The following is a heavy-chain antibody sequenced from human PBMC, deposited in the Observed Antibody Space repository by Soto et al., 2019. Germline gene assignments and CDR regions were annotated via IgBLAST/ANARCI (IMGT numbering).Heavy chain of an antibody. V-gene: IGHV3-30*18. J-gene: IGHJ6*02. Sequence: QVQLVESGGGVVQPGRSLRLSCAASGFTFSSYGMHWVRQAPGKGLEGVAVISYDGSNKYYADSVKGRFTISRDNSKNTLYLQMNSLRAEDTAVYYCAKNAFIAAAASYYYYGMDVWGQGTTVTVSS. CDR3: AKNAFIAAAASYYYYGMDV. D-gene: IGHD6-13*01. CDR1: GFTFSSYG. CDR2: ISYDGSNK.